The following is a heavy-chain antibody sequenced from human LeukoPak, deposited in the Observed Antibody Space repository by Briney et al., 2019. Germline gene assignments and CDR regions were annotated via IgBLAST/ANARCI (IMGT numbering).Heavy chain of an antibody. D-gene: IGHD6-13*01. V-gene: IGHV3-21*01. CDR3: ARVAAGTSNYFDY. CDR2: ISSSSSYI. Sequence: GGSLRLSCAASGFTFSSYSMNWVRQAPGKGLEWVSSISSSSSYIYYADSVKSRFTISRDNAKNSLYLQMNSLRAEDTAVYYCARVAAGTSNYFDYWGQGTLVTVSS. J-gene: IGHJ4*02. CDR1: GFTFSSYS.